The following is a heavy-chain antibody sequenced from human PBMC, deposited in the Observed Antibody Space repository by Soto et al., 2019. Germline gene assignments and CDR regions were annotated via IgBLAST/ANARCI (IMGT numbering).Heavy chain of an antibody. CDR2: ISSSSSYI. V-gene: IGHV3-21*01. Sequence: EVQLVESGGGLVKPGGSLRLSCAASGFTFSSYSMNWVRQAPGKGLEWVSSISSSSSYIYYADSVKGRFTIPRENAKNSLYLQMNSLRAEDTAVYYCARESDYSNAPIFDYWGQGTLVTVSS. D-gene: IGHD4-4*01. CDR3: ARESDYSNAPIFDY. J-gene: IGHJ4*02. CDR1: GFTFSSYS.